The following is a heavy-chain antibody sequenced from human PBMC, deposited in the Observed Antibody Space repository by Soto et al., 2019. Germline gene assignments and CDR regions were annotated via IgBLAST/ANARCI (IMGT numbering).Heavy chain of an antibody. Sequence: SETLSLTCTVSGGSISSYYWSWIRQPPGKGLEWIGYIYYSGSTNYNPSLKSRVTISVDTSKNQFSLKLSSVTAADTAVYYCARHYYGSRGPFDYWGQGTLVTVSS. V-gene: IGHV4-59*08. CDR2: IYYSGST. J-gene: IGHJ4*02. CDR1: GGSISSYY. D-gene: IGHD3-22*01. CDR3: ARHYYGSRGPFDY.